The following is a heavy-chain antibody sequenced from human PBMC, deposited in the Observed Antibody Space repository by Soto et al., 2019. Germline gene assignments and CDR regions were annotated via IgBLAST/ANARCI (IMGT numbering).Heavy chain of an antibody. J-gene: IGHJ4*02. CDR3: ARSRLTDYSIDY. D-gene: IGHD4-4*01. CDR2: INPNSGAT. Sequence: ASLEVSCKASGYTFTSSGMSWVRQAPGQGLEWMGWINPNSGATNYALKFQGRVTMTRDTSISAAYMELNSLTSDDTAVYYCARSRLTDYSIDYWGQGTLVTVSS. CDR1: GYTFTSSG. V-gene: IGHV1-2*02.